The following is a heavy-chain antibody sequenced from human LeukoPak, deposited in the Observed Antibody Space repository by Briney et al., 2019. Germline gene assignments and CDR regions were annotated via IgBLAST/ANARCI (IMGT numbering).Heavy chain of an antibody. CDR2: ISGSGGST. CDR1: GFTFTNYA. Sequence: PGGSLRLSCAASGFTFTNYAMSWVRQAPGKGLEWVSGISGSGGSTSYADSAKGRFTISRDNPKNTLYLQMNSLRADDTAEYYCATIVGYYFDSWGQGTLVTVSS. CDR3: ATIVGYYFDS. D-gene: IGHD3-22*01. V-gene: IGHV3-23*01. J-gene: IGHJ4*02.